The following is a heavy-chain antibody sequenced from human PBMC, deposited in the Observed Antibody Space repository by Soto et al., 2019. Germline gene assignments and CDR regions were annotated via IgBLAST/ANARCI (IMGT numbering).Heavy chain of an antibody. V-gene: IGHV4-39*01. CDR3: ARKTFAASDYGDLFDY. D-gene: IGHD4-17*01. CDR2: IYYSGST. Sequence: QLQLQESGPGLVKPSETLSLTCTVSGGSISSSSYYRGWIRQPPGKGLEWIGSIYYSGSTYYNPSLKSRVTISVDTSKNQFSLKLSSVTAADTAVYYCARKTFAASDYGDLFDYWGQGTLVTVSS. CDR1: GGSISSSSYY. J-gene: IGHJ4*02.